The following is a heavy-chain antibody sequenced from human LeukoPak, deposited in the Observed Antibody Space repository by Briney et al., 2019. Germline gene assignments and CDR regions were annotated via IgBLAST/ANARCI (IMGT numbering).Heavy chain of an antibody. D-gene: IGHD1-26*01. V-gene: IGHV1-24*01. CDR3: ATDRPIVGAIFNFDY. CDR2: FDPEDGET. J-gene: IGHJ4*02. Sequence: ASVKVSCKVSGYTLTELSMHWVRQAPGKGLEWMGGFDPEDGETIYAQKFQGRVTMTEDTSTDTAYMELSSLRSEDTAVYYCATDRPIVGAIFNFDYWGQGTLVTVSS. CDR1: GYTLTELS.